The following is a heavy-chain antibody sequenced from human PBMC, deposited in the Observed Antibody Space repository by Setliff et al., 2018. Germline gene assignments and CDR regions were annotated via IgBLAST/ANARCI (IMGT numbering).Heavy chain of an antibody. V-gene: IGHV4-4*07. CDR3: ARESRYYYDNLGTLDY. J-gene: IGHJ4*02. D-gene: IGHD3-22*01. CDR2: IYIGGSA. Sequence: PSETLSLTCTVSGGSISSYYWSWIRQPAGKGLEWIGYIYIGGSANYNPSLKSRVTMSIDTSKNQFSLKLSSVTAADTAVYYCARESRYYYDNLGTLDYWGQGTLVTVSS. CDR1: GGSISSYY.